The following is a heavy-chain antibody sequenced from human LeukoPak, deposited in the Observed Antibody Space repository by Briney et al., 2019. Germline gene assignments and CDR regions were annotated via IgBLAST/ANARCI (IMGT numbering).Heavy chain of an antibody. V-gene: IGHV3-21*01. J-gene: IGHJ4*02. CDR1: GFTFSSYS. CDR3: ARDRSRVSDY. Sequence: PGGSLRLSCAASGFTFSSYSMNWVRQAPGKGLEWVSAISSDSNYIYYADSLKGRFIISIDNAKNSLYLQMNSLRAEDTAVYYCARDRSRVSDYWGQGTMVTVSS. CDR2: ISSDSNYI.